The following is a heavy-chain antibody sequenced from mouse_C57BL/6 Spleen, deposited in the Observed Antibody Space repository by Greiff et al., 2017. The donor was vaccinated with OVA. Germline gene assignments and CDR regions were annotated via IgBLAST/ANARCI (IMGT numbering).Heavy chain of an antibody. CDR3: TRDYYGSSSYAMDY. Sequence: EVKLVESGAGLVKPGGSLKLSCAASGFTFSSYAMSWVRQTPEKRLEWVAYISSGGDYIYYADTVKGRFTISRDNARNTLYMQMSSLKSEDTAMYYCTRDYYGSSSYAMDYWGQGTSVTVSS. CDR2: ISSGGDYI. J-gene: IGHJ4*01. V-gene: IGHV5-9-1*02. CDR1: GFTFSSYA. D-gene: IGHD1-1*01.